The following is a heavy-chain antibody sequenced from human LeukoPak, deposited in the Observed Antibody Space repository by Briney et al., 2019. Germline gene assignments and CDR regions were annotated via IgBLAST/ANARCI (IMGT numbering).Heavy chain of an antibody. CDR2: ISGRGGST. CDR1: GFTFSSYA. D-gene: IGHD2-2*01. J-gene: IGHJ6*02. CDR3: PKDLFDVVPAAIGQHYYGMDV. Sequence: GGSLRLSSVASGFTFSSYAMSWVRQAPGEVLEWVSSISGRGGSTYYADSVKGRFTITRDNSKNTLYLQMNSLRAEDTAVYYCPKDLFDVVPAAIGQHYYGMDVWGQGTTVTVSS. V-gene: IGHV3-23*01.